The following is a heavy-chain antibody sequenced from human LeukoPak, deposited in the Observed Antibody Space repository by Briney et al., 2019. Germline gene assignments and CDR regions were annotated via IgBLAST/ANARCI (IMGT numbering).Heavy chain of an antibody. CDR1: GFTFSGYA. J-gene: IGHJ5*02. D-gene: IGHD3-16*01. V-gene: IGHV3-64D*06. CDR2: ISSNGGST. Sequence: GGSLRLSCSASGFTFSGYAMHWVRQAPGKGLEYVSAISSNGGSTYYADSVKGRFTNSRDNSKNTLYLKMSSLRAEDTAVYYCVKDVPRFGEPPFDPWGQATLVTVSS. CDR3: VKDVPRFGEPPFDP.